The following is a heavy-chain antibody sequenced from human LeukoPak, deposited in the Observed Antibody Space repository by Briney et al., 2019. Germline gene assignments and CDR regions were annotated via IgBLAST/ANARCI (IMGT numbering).Heavy chain of an antibody. V-gene: IGHV4-39*07. D-gene: IGHD5-12*01. Sequence: SETLSLTCTVSGGSISSSSYHWGWIRQPPGKGLEWIGSIYYSGSTYYNPSLKSRVTISVDTSKNQFSLKLSSVTAADTAVYYCARGFARDGYSGPYYYYYYYMDAWGKGTTVTVSS. CDR3: ARGFARDGYSGPYYYYYYYMDA. CDR2: IYYSGST. J-gene: IGHJ6*03. CDR1: GGSISSSSYH.